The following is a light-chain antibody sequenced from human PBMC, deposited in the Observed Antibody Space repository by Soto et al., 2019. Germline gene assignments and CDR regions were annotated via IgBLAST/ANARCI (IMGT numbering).Light chain of an antibody. CDR2: DND. Sequence: QSALTQPPSVSAAPGQKVFISCSGSSSDIGKNYVSWYQHLPGEAPKFLIYDNDKRPSGVPDRFSASKSGTSATLAITGLQTGDEADYFCGTWDNSLTDYFFGTGTKLTVL. J-gene: IGLJ1*01. V-gene: IGLV1-51*01. CDR1: SSDIGKNY. CDR3: GTWDNSLTDYF.